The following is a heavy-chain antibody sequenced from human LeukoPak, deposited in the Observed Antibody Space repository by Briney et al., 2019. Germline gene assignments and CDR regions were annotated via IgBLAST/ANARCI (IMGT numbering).Heavy chain of an antibody. V-gene: IGHV4-59*08. CDR3: ARHVSVATKNYCSGGSCYHYNWFDP. CDR1: GGSISSYY. D-gene: IGHD2-15*01. CDR2: IYYSGST. Sequence: SETLSLTCTVSGGSISSYYWSWIRQPPGKGLEWIGYIYYSGSTYYNPSLKSRVTISVDTSKNQFSLKLSSVTAADTAVYYCARHVSVATKNYCSGGSCYHYNWFDPWGQGTLVTVSS. J-gene: IGHJ5*02.